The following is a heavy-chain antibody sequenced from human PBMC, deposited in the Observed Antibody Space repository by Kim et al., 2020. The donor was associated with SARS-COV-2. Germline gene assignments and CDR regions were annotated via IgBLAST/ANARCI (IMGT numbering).Heavy chain of an antibody. CDR3: ARWDGLWYFGAFDI. D-gene: IGHD2-15*01. J-gene: IGHJ3*02. Sequence: SPSFQGQVTISADKSISTAYLQWSSLKASDTAMYYCARWDGLWYFGAFDIWGQGTMVTVSS. V-gene: IGHV5-51*01.